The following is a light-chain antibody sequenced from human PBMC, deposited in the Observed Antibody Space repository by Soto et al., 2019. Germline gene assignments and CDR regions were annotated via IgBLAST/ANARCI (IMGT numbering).Light chain of an antibody. Sequence: QSVLTQPPSASGTPGQRVTISCSGSTSNIGSNYVYWYQQFPGTAPKLLIFGKNRRPSGVPDRFSGSKSDTSASLAISGLRSDDEADYYCAVWDESLRGYVFASGTKLTVL. CDR3: AVWDESLRGYV. CDR1: TSNIGSNY. J-gene: IGLJ1*01. CDR2: GKN. V-gene: IGLV1-47*02.